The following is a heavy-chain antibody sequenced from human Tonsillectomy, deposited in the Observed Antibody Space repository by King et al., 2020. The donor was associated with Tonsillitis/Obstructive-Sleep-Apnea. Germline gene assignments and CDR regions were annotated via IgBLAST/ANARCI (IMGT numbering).Heavy chain of an antibody. V-gene: IGHV5-51*03. CDR2: IYPDDSDT. CDR1: GYSFTSYW. J-gene: IGHJ6*02. CDR3: ARVRRVTDMSCGMDV. Sequence: DGQLVQSGAEVKKPGESLQISCKGSGYSFTSYWIAWLRQMPGKGLEWMGIIYPDDSDTRYSPSFQGQVTISADKSISTAYLQWSSLKASDIAMYYCARVRRVTDMSCGMDVWGQGTTVTVSS. D-gene: IGHD5-18*01.